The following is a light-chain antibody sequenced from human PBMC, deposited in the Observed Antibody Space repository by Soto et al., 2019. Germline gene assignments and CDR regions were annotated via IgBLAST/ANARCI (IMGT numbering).Light chain of an antibody. CDR1: QSVSSNY. CDR2: GAS. CDR3: QQYGSSPSWT. V-gene: IGKV3-20*01. Sequence: ESVLTQSPDTLSLSAVERATLSCRASQSVSSNYLAWYQQKPGQAPRLLIYGASTRASGIPDRFSGSGSGTDFTLTISRLEPEDFAVYYCQQYGSSPSWTFGQGTKVDIK. J-gene: IGKJ1*01.